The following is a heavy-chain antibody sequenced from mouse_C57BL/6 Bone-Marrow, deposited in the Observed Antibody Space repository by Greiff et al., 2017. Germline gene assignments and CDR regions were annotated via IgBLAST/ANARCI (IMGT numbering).Heavy chain of an antibody. CDR1: GFTFSDFY. Sequence: EVQRVESGGGLVQSGRSLRLSCATSGFTFSDFYMEWVRQAPGKGLEWIAASRNKANDYTTEYSASVKGRFIVSRDTSQSILYLQMNALRAEDTAIYYCARDANDYGVAYWGQGTLVTGSA. V-gene: IGHV7-1*01. CDR3: ARDANDYGVAY. D-gene: IGHD2-4*01. J-gene: IGHJ3*01. CDR2: SRNKANDYTT.